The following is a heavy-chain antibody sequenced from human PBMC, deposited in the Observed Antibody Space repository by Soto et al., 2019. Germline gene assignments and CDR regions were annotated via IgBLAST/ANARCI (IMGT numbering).Heavy chain of an antibody. CDR1: GGSFSGYY. CDR2: INHSGST. CDR3: ARAQTYSSSWYVFDY. Sequence: SETLSLTCAVYGGSFSGYYWSWIRQPPGKGLEWIGEINHSGSTNYNPSLKSRVTISVDTSKNQFSLKLSSVTAADTAVYYCARAQTYSSSWYVFDYWGQGTLVTVSS. V-gene: IGHV4-34*01. J-gene: IGHJ4*02. D-gene: IGHD6-13*01.